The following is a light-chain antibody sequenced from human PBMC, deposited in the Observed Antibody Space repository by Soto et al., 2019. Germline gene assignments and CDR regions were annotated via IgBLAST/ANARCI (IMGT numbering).Light chain of an antibody. CDR1: QSVSNNY. V-gene: IGKV3-11*01. CDR2: GAS. J-gene: IGKJ4*01. Sequence: EIVLTQSPGTLSLSPGERATLSCRASQSVSNNYLAWYQQKPGQAPRLLIYGASNRATGIPARFSGSGSGTDFTLTISSLDPEDFAVYYCQQRSNWPLTFGGGTKVDI. CDR3: QQRSNWPLT.